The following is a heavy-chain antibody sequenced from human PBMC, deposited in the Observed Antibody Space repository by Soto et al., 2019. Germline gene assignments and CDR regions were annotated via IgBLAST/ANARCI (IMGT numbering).Heavy chain of an antibody. Sequence: GGSLRLSCAASGFTFSSYAMHWVRQAPGKGLEWVAVISYDGSNRYYADSVKGRFTISRDNSKNTLYLQMNSLRAEDTAVYYCARDHPGGLDYYYYGMDVWGQGTTVTVSS. V-gene: IGHV3-30-3*01. J-gene: IGHJ6*02. CDR1: GFTFSSYA. CDR3: ARDHPGGLDYYYYGMDV. CDR2: ISYDGSNR. D-gene: IGHD2-15*01.